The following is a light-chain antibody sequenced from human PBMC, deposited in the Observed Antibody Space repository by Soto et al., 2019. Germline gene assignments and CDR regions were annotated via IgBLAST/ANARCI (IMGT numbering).Light chain of an antibody. J-gene: IGLJ1*01. V-gene: IGLV2-23*02. Sequence: QSVLTQPASVSGSPVQPITISCTGTSSDVGIYNLVSWYQHFPGKAPKLMIYEVNKRPSGVSNRFSGSKSGSTASLTISGLQADDEADYYCCSYTRSGSFVFGTGTKVTVL. CDR1: SSDVGIYNL. CDR2: EVN. CDR3: CSYTRSGSFV.